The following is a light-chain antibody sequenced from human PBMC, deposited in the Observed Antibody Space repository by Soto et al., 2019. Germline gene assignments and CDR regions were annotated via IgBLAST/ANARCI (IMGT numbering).Light chain of an antibody. J-gene: IGKJ5*01. V-gene: IGKV3D-20*02. CDR3: QQRSDRLPIT. CDR2: RTS. Sequence: EFVLTQSPGTLSLCPGERATLSCRASQTVRNNYLAWYQQKPGQAPRLLIYRTSNRATGIPDRFSGSGSGTDFTLTISSLEPEDSAVYYCQQRSDRLPITFGQGTRLEIK. CDR1: QTVRNNY.